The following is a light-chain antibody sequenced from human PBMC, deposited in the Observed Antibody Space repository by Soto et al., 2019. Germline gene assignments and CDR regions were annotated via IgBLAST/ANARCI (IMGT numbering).Light chain of an antibody. J-gene: IGKJ2*03. Sequence: DIVMTQSPDSLAVSLGERATINCKSSQSVLYSSNNKNYLAWYQQKPGQPPKLLIYWASTRESGVPDRFSGGGSETDFTLTISSLQAEDGAVYYCQQYYSPPYSFGQGTKLEIK. CDR1: QSVLYSSNNKNY. CDR3: QQYYSPPYS. V-gene: IGKV4-1*01. CDR2: WAS.